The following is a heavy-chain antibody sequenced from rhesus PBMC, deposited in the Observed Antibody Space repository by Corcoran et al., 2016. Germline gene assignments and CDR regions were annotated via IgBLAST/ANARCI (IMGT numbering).Heavy chain of an antibody. V-gene: IGHV3-201*01. D-gene: IGHD3-34*01. CDR2: ISWSGGST. Sequence: EVQLVESGGGVVQPGGSLRLSCAASGFTFDDYAMHWVRQAPGKGLEWVSGISWSGGSTYYADYVKGQFTSSRDNAKNSLYLQMGSLRAEDTALYYCAREWTTGVIIMGGFDYWGQGVLVTGSS. CDR1: GFTFDDYA. CDR3: AREWTTGVIIMGGFDY. J-gene: IGHJ4*01.